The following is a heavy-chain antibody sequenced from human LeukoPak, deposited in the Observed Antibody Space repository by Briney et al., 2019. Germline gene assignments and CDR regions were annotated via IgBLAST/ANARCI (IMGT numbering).Heavy chain of an antibody. CDR3: ARDILDYNAQDV. D-gene: IGHD3/OR15-3a*01. CDR2: IYSGGST. Sequence: GSLRLSCAASGFTVSSNYMSWVRQAPGKGLEWVSVIYSGGSTYYADSVKGRFTISRDNSKNTLYLQMNSLRAEDTAVYYCARDILDYNAQDVWGKGTTVTVSS. CDR1: GFTVSSNY. J-gene: IGHJ6*04. V-gene: IGHV3-66*02.